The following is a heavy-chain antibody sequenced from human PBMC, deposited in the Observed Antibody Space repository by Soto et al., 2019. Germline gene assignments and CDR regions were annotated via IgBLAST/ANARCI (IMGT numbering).Heavy chain of an antibody. V-gene: IGHV3-72*01. CDR3: ARALASPFDS. J-gene: IGHJ4*02. Sequence: GGSLRLSCAASGFIFSDHYMDWVRQAPGKGLEWVGRIRNKANRYTTEYAASVKGRLTISRDDSKNSVYLQMNSLKTEDTAVYYCARALASPFDSWGLGTLVTVS. CDR2: IRNKANRYTT. CDR1: GFIFSDHY.